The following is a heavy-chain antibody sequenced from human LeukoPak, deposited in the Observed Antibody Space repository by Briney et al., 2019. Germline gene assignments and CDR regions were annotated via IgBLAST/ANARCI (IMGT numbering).Heavy chain of an antibody. Sequence: SETLSLTCTVSGGSISSYYWSWVRQFPGKGLEWIGYISDSGSTNYSPSLESRVTISVDTSKNKFFLILSSVTAADTAVYYCARRGGTVVGDTGYHYWYFDNWGQGTLVIVSS. CDR2: ISDSGST. V-gene: IGHV4-59*08. D-gene: IGHD5-12*01. CDR3: ARRGGTVVGDTGYHYWYFDN. J-gene: IGHJ4*02. CDR1: GGSISSYY.